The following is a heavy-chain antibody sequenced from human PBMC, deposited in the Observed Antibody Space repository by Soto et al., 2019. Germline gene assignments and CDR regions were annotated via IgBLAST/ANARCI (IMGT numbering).Heavy chain of an antibody. D-gene: IGHD3-22*01. Sequence: QLTLKESGPTRVKPTQTLTLTCTLSGFSLSTSGVCVGWIRQPPGKALEVLALIYWDDDTRDSPSLKSRLTTTKSTSTQPVSLTVTNMDRVDTSRYYCAHRTSYYDSSGYYSALEVFVDWGQGTLVTVSS. CDR3: AHRTSYYDSSGYYSALEVFVD. CDR1: GFSLSTSGVC. CDR2: IYWDDDT. J-gene: IGHJ4*02. V-gene: IGHV2-5*02.